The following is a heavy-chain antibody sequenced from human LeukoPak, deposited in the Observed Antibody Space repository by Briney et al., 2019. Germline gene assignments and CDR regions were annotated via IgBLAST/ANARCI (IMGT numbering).Heavy chain of an antibody. Sequence: SETLSLTCTVSGYSISSGYYWGWIRQPPGKGLEWIGSVYYSGSTYYDPSLKSRVVISVDTSRNHFSLKLTSVTAADSAVYYCARRSPYTTGWSSYFDYWGQGALVTVSS. CDR1: GYSISSGYY. CDR3: ARRSPYTTGWSSYFDY. V-gene: IGHV4-38-2*02. J-gene: IGHJ4*02. D-gene: IGHD6-19*01. CDR2: VYYSGST.